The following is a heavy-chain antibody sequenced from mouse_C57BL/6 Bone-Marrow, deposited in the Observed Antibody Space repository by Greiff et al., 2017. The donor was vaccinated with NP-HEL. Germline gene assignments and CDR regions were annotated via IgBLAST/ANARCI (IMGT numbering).Heavy chain of an antibody. CDR2: IDPSDSYT. V-gene: IGHV1-59*01. Sequence: QVQLQQPGAELVRPGTSVKLSCKASGYTFTSYWMHWVKQRPGQGLEWIGVIDPSDSYTNYNQKFKGKATLTVDTSSSTAYMQLSSLTSEDSAVYDCARGYYGPLFAYWGQGTLVTVSA. D-gene: IGHD1-1*01. CDR3: ARGYYGPLFAY. CDR1: GYTFTSYW. J-gene: IGHJ3*01.